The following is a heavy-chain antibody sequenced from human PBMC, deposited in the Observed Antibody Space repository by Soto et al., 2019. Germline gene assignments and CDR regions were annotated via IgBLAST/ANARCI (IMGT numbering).Heavy chain of an antibody. Sequence: QVQLAQSWAEVKKPGASGKVSCMASGYPFTNYYMHWVRQAPGQGLEWMGLINPSGASTRYAQKFQGRVTMTRDTSTSTVYMELSSLRSEDTAVYYCARGGPEMATIGCFDYWGQGTLITVSS. CDR2: INPSGAST. D-gene: IGHD2-15*01. CDR3: ARGGPEMATIGCFDY. CDR1: GYPFTNYY. J-gene: IGHJ4*02. V-gene: IGHV1-46*01.